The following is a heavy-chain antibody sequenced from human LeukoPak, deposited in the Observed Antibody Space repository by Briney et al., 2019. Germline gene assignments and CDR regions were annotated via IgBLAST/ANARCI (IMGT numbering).Heavy chain of an antibody. CDR1: GFTFSSNY. Sequence: PGGSLRLSCAASGFTFSSNYMSWVRQAPGKGLEWVSVIYSGGSTYYADSVKGRFTISRDNSKNTLYLQMNSLRAEDTAVYYCAGPGSETPGFDYWGQGTLVTVSS. CDR2: IYSGGST. CDR3: AGPGSETPGFDY. V-gene: IGHV3-53*01. J-gene: IGHJ4*02. D-gene: IGHD3-10*01.